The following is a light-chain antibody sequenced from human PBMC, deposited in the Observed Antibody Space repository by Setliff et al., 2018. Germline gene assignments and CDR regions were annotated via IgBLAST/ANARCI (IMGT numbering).Light chain of an antibody. CDR1: SSDVGSYDL. CDR2: GVS. CDR3: LSYTSKTTHAL. V-gene: IGLV2-14*03. J-gene: IGLJ2*01. Sequence: QSALTQPASVSGSPGQSITISCSGTSSDVGSYDLVSWYQQHPGKAPKLIIYGVSNRPSGVSSRFSGSKSGNTASLTISGPQTEDEADYYCLSYTSKTTHALFGGGTKVTVL.